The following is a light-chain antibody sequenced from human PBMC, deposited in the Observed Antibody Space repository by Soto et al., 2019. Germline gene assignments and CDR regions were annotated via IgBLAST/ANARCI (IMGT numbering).Light chain of an antibody. J-gene: IGLJ1*01. CDR3: CSYAGSSTFAFYV. CDR2: EGS. CDR1: SSDVGSYNL. Sequence: QSALTQPASVSGSPGQSITISCTGTSSDVGSYNLVSWYQQHPGKAPKLMIYEGSKRPSGVSNRFSGSKSGNTASLTISGLQAEDEADYYCCSYAGSSTFAFYVFGTRTKVTVL. V-gene: IGLV2-23*03.